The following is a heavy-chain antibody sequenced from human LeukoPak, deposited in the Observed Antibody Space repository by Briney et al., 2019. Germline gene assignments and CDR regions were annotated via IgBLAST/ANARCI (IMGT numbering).Heavy chain of an antibody. D-gene: IGHD6-6*01. CDR3: ASTRSSDFDY. CDR1: GFTFSSHG. J-gene: IGHJ4*02. CDR2: ISFDGGNK. Sequence: GGSPRLSCAASGFTFSSHGMHWVRQAPGKGLEWVAVISFDGGNKYYADSVKGRFTISRDNSKNTLYLQLNGLRAEDTAVYYCASTRSSDFDYWGQGTLVTVSS. V-gene: IGHV3-30*03.